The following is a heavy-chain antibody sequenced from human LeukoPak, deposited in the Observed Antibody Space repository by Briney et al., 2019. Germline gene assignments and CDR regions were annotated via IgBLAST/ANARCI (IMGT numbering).Heavy chain of an antibody. CDR2: INPNSGGT. V-gene: IGHV1-2*02. CDR1: GGAFSSYA. CDR3: ARVYLVDYYDSKGNWFDP. D-gene: IGHD3-22*01. J-gene: IGHJ5*02. Sequence: ASVKVSCKASGGAFSSYAISWVRQAPGQGLEWMGWINPNSGGTNYAQKFQGRVTMTRDTSISTAYMELSRLRSDDTAVYYCARVYLVDYYDSKGNWFDPWGQGTLVTVSS.